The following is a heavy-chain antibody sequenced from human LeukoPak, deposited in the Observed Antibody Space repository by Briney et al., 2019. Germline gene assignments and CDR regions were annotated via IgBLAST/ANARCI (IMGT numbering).Heavy chain of an antibody. CDR1: GFTFDDYA. Sequence: GGSLRLSCAASGFTFDDYAMHWVRQAPGKGLEWVSGISWNSDSIGYADSVKGRFSISRDNAKNSLYLQMNSLRAEDTALYYCAKDNSGSLYDAFDIWGQGTMVTVSS. J-gene: IGHJ3*02. CDR2: ISWNSDSI. CDR3: AKDNSGSLYDAFDI. D-gene: IGHD1-26*01. V-gene: IGHV3-9*01.